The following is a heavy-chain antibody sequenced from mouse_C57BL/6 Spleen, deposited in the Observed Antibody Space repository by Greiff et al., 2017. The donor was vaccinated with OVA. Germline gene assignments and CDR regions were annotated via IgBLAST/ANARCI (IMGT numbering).Heavy chain of an antibody. D-gene: IGHD1-1*01. V-gene: IGHV1-54*01. J-gene: IGHJ4*01. CDR1: GYAFTNYL. CDR2: INPGSGGT. Sequence: QVQLKESGAELVRPGTSVKVSCKASGYAFTNYLIEWVKQRPGQGLEWIGVINPGSGGTNYNEKFKGKATLTADKSSSTAYMQLSSLTSEDSAVYFCARRETVVALYAMDYWGQGTSVTVSS. CDR3: ARRETVVALYAMDY.